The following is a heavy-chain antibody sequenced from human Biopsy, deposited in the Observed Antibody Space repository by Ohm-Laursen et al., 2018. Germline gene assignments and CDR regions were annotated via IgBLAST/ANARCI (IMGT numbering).Heavy chain of an antibody. D-gene: IGHD4-23*01. Sequence: GSLRLSRAASGFSFSDYHMRWIRQAPGRGLEWVSYISGGGTIYYGDSMKGRVTISRDNAKNSLYLQMHSLRAEDTAAYYCARDTRWSPYSMDVWGQGTTVTVSS. CDR3: ARDTRWSPYSMDV. J-gene: IGHJ6*02. V-gene: IGHV3-11*01. CDR2: ISGGGTI. CDR1: GFSFSDYH.